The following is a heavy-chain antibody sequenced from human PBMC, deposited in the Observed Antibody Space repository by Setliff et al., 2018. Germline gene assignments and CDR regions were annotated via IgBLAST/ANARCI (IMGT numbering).Heavy chain of an antibody. Sequence: SETLSLTCTAPGGSISSRTYYWGWFRQPPGKGLEWIGSFYYSGSTYYNPSLQSRVTISVDTSKNQFSLKLSSVTAADTAVYYCAMGRQEVAAAGKTQIDYWGQGTLVTVSS. J-gene: IGHJ4*02. CDR1: GGSISSRTYY. D-gene: IGHD6-13*01. V-gene: IGHV4-39*07. CDR2: FYYSGST. CDR3: AMGRQEVAAAGKTQIDY.